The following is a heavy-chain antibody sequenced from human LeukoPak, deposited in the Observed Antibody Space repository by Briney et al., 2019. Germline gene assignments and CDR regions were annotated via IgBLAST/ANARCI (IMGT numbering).Heavy chain of an antibody. CDR2: IIPILGIA. Sequence: ASVKVSCKASGGTFSSYAISWVRQAPGQGLEWMGRIIPILGIANYAQKFQGRVTITADKSTSTAYMELSSLRSEDTAVYYCARDPNIYDSSGYYPNRFDYWGQGTLVTVSS. CDR1: GGTFSSYA. J-gene: IGHJ4*02. CDR3: ARDPNIYDSSGYYPNRFDY. D-gene: IGHD3-22*01. V-gene: IGHV1-69*04.